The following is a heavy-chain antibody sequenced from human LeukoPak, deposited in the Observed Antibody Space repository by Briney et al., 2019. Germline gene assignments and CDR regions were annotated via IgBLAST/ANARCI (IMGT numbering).Heavy chain of an antibody. V-gene: IGHV3-53*01. CDR1: GFTVSSNY. CDR3: ARDRDANWFDP. Sequence: GGSLRLSCAASGFTVSSNYMNRVRQAPGKGLEWVSVIYSGGSTYYADSVKGRFTISRDNSKNTLYPQMNSLRAEDTAVYYCARDRDANWFDPWGQGTLVTVSS. CDR2: IYSGGST. J-gene: IGHJ5*02. D-gene: IGHD3-10*01.